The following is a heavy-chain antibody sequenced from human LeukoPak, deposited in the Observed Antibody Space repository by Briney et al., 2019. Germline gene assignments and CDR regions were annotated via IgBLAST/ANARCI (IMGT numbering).Heavy chain of an antibody. Sequence: PLASVNVSCTAYGYTFTSYYMHWVRQAPGQGLEWMGIINPSGGSTSYAQKFQGRVTMTRDTSTSTVYMELSSLRSEDTAVYYCARVYGYCSSTSCPYHFDYWGQGTLVTVSS. CDR1: GYTFTSYY. D-gene: IGHD2-2*03. CDR3: ARVYGYCSSTSCPYHFDY. CDR2: INPSGGST. V-gene: IGHV1-46*01. J-gene: IGHJ4*02.